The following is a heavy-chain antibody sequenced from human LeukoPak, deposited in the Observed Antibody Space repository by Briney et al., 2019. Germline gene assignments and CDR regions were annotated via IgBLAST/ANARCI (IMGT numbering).Heavy chain of an antibody. Sequence: PGGSLRLSCAASGFTFSSYAMHWVRQAPGKGLEWVAVISYDGSNKYYADSVKGRFTISRDNSKNTLYLQMNSLRAEDTAVYYCARVDSSGWSPSSYAFDVWGQGTMVTVSS. CDR3: ARVDSSGWSPSSYAFDV. CDR2: ISYDGSNK. J-gene: IGHJ3*01. D-gene: IGHD6-19*01. V-gene: IGHV3-30*04. CDR1: GFTFSSYA.